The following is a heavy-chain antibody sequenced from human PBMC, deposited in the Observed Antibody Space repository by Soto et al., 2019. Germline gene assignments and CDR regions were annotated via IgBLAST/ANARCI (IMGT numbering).Heavy chain of an antibody. J-gene: IGHJ6*02. Sequence: QVQLVQSGAEVKKPGSSVKVSCKASGGTFSSYAISWVRQAPGQGLEWMGGISPIFGTANYAQKFQGRVTITADESTSTAYMELSSLRSEDTAVYYCARDLIVVVPAAREGDYYYGMDVWGQGTTVTVSS. D-gene: IGHD2-2*01. CDR1: GGTFSSYA. CDR3: ARDLIVVVPAAREGDYYYGMDV. V-gene: IGHV1-69*01. CDR2: ISPIFGTA.